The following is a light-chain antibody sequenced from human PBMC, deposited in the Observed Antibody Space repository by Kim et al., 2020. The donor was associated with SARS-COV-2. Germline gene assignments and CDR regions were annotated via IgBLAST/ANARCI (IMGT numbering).Light chain of an antibody. CDR3: QQYDEYPWT. CDR2: GTS. Sequence: SASVGDRVTISCRASQSISHWLAWYKQTSGKAPKVIIYGTSDLESGVPSRFSGSGSGTRFTLTITSLQPDDFAIYYCQQYDEYPWTFGQGTKVGI. CDR1: QSISHW. J-gene: IGKJ1*01. V-gene: IGKV1-5*03.